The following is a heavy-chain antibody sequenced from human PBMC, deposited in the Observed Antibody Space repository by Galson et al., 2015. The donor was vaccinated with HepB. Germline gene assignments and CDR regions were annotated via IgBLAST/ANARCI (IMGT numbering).Heavy chain of an antibody. CDR1: GFTFGDYS. CDR2: IRIKAYGGTT. Sequence: SLRLSCAASGFTFGDYSMNWFRQTPGKGLEWVGFIRIKAYGGTTEYAASVKGRFTISRDDSKSIAYLQMNSLKTEDPAVYYCTRGDSISGWYYFDYWGQGTLVTVSS. D-gene: IGHD6-19*01. CDR3: TRGDSISGWYYFDY. V-gene: IGHV3-49*03. J-gene: IGHJ4*02.